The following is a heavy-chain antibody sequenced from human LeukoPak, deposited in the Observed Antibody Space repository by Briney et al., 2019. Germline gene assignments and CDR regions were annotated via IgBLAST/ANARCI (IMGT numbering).Heavy chain of an antibody. CDR2: ISGSGGST. Sequence: PGGSLRLSCAASGFTFSSYAMSWVRQAPGKGLEWVSAISGSGGSTYYADSVKGRFTISRDNSKNTLHLQMNSLRAEDTAVYYCAKDQWDGYSIFDYWGQGTLVTVSS. J-gene: IGHJ4*02. D-gene: IGHD5-24*01. CDR3: AKDQWDGYSIFDY. V-gene: IGHV3-23*01. CDR1: GFTFSSYA.